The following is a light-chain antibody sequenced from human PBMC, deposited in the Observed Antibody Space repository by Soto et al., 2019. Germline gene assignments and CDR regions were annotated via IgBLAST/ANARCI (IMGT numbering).Light chain of an antibody. CDR2: EDT. J-gene: IGLJ3*02. CDR3: SSYTSSSTLV. Sequence: QSALTQPASVSGSPGQSITISCTGASSDVGSYNLVSWYQHHPGKAPKLIIYEDTKRPSGVSTRFSGSKSGNTASLTISGLQAEDEADYYCSSYTSSSTLVFGGGTKLTVL. V-gene: IGLV2-14*02. CDR1: SSDVGSYNL.